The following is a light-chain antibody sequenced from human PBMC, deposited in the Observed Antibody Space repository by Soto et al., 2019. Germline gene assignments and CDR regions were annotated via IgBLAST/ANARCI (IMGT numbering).Light chain of an antibody. CDR3: LQDYNYPWT. Sequence: IQVTQSPPSLSASVGDRVTIACRASQDIRNDLGWYQQKPGKAPKLLIYAASSLQTGVPSRFSGSRSGTHFTLTISSLQPEDFATYYCLQDYNYPWTFGQGTKVDIK. V-gene: IGKV1-6*01. CDR2: AAS. CDR1: QDIRND. J-gene: IGKJ1*01.